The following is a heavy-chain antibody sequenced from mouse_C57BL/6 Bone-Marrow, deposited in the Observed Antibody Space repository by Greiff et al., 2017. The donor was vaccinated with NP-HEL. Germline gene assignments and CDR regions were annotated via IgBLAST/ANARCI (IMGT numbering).Heavy chain of an antibody. V-gene: IGHV1-69*01. Sequence: VQLQQPGAEPVMPGASEKLSCKASGYTFTSYWMHWVKQRPGQGLEWIGEIDPSDSYTNYNQKFKGKATSTVDKSSSTAYMQLSSLTSKASAVYYCASTRYYFDYCDHGTTLTVSS. CDR3: ASTRYYFDY. CDR1: GYTFTSYW. CDR2: IDPSDSYT. J-gene: IGHJ2*01.